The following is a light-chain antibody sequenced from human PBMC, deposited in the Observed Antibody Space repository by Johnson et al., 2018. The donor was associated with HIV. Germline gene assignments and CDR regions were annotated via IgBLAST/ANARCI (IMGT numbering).Light chain of an antibody. CDR2: DNN. J-gene: IGLJ1*01. V-gene: IGLV1-51*01. CDR3: ETWDTSLSSV. CDR1: SSDIGNNY. Sequence: QSVLTQPPSVSAAPGQKVTISCSGSSSDIGNNYVSWYQQLPGTAPKLLIYDNNKRPSGIPDRFSGSKSGTSATLGITGLQTGDEADYYCETWDTSLSSVFGTGTNVTVL.